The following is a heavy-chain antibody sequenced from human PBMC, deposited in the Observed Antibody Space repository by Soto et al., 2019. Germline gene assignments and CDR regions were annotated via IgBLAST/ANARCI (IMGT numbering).Heavy chain of an antibody. V-gene: IGHV5-51*01. CDR3: ARFTDYSYFYGMDV. J-gene: IGHJ6*02. Sequence: GESLKISCRGSGFSFPNYWSGWVRQVPGKGLEWMGIILPHDSDARYSPSFQGQVTISADKSITTAYLHWSSLKASDSATYYCARFTDYSYFYGMDVWGQGTTVTVSS. CDR2: ILPHDSDA. CDR1: GFSFPNYW.